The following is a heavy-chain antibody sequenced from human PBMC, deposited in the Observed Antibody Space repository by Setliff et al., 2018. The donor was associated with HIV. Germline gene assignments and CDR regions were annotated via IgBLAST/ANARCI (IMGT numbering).Heavy chain of an antibody. CDR1: GGSISGYY. J-gene: IGHJ6*03. CDR2: IHYSGSS. CDR3: ARFQAWQLGRRGGYYYYMDV. V-gene: IGHV4-59*01. D-gene: IGHD1-1*01. Sequence: LSLTCTVSGGSISGYYWSWVRQPPEKRLELIGFIHYSGSSDYNPSLKSRITISVDMSRNQFSLVLSSVTAADTAVYYGARFQAWQLGRRGGYYYYMDVWGKGTTVTVSS.